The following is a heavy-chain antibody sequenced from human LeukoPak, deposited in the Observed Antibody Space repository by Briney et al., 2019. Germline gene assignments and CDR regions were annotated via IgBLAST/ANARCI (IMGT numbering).Heavy chain of an antibody. CDR1: GGSISSGGYS. Sequence: SETLSLTCAVSGGSISSGGYSWSWIRQPPGKGLEWIGYIYHSGSTYYNPSLKSRVTISVDRSKNQFSLKLSPVTAADTAVYYCARESVMVRGEGWFDPWGQGTLVTVSS. CDR3: ARESVMVRGEGWFDP. CDR2: IYHSGST. V-gene: IGHV4-30-2*01. D-gene: IGHD3-10*01. J-gene: IGHJ5*02.